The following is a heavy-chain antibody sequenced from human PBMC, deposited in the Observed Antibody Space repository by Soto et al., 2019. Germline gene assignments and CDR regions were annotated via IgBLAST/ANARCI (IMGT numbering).Heavy chain of an antibody. J-gene: IGHJ5*02. CDR2: INHSGST. Sequence: SETLSLTCAVYGGSFSGYYWSWIRQPPGKGLEWIGEINHSGSTNYNPSLKSRVTISVDTSKNQFSLKLSSVTAADTAVYYCAERAGPRWFDPWGQGTLVTFSS. V-gene: IGHV4-34*01. D-gene: IGHD1-1*01. CDR1: GGSFSGYY. CDR3: AERAGPRWFDP.